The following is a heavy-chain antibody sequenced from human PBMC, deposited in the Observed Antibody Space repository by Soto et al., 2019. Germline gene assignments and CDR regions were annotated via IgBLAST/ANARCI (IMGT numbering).Heavy chain of an antibody. CDR2: IKQDGSEK. CDR1: GYTFSNYW. J-gene: IGHJ4*02. D-gene: IGHD4-17*01. CDR3: ASPTVTPGY. V-gene: IGHV3-7*01. Sequence: EVQLVESGGGLVQPGGSLRLSCAASGYTFSNYWMTWVRQAPGKGLEWVANIKQDGSEKNYVDSVKGRFTISRDNAKNSLDLQMDSLTSEDTAVYYCASPTVTPGYWGQGTLVTVSS.